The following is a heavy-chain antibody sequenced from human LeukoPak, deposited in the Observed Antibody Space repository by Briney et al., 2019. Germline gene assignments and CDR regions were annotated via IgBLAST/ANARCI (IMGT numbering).Heavy chain of an antibody. J-gene: IGHJ4*02. Sequence: GGSLKLSCAASAFTFSNYWMSWVRQAPGKGLEWVANIKEDGSEINYVDSVKGRFTISRDNAKNSLYLQMNSLRVDDTAVYYCARDRGYSTFDYWGQGTLVTVSS. V-gene: IGHV3-7*01. CDR3: ARDRGYSTFDY. CDR2: IKEDGSEI. CDR1: AFTFSNYW. D-gene: IGHD4-23*01.